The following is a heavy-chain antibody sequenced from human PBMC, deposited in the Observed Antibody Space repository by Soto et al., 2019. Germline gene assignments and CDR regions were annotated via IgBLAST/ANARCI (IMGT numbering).Heavy chain of an antibody. CDR1: GASFNTSDW. J-gene: IGHJ4*02. D-gene: IGHD2-15*01. CDR3: ARDHQDSGTWYFDS. Sequence: QVQLQESGPGLVQPSGTLSLSCAVSGASFNTSDWWYWVRQPPGKGLEWIGEIYHGGTIYYNPSLKSRVTISLDKSKNQVSLKLTSLTAADTAIYYCARDHQDSGTWYFDSWGQGVLVTVSS. CDR2: IYHGGTI. V-gene: IGHV4-4*02.